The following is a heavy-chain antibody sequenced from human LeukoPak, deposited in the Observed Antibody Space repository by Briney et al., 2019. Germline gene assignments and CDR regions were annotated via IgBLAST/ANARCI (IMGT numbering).Heavy chain of an antibody. CDR3: ARAIEWEPYYFDY. J-gene: IGHJ4*02. V-gene: IGHV1-2*02. Sequence: GASVKVSCKASGYTFTGYYMHWVRQAPGQGLEWMGWINPNSGGTNYAQKFQGRATMTRDTSINTAYMELSRLRSDDTAVYYCARAIEWEPYYFDYWGQGTLVTVSS. CDR2: INPNSGGT. D-gene: IGHD1-26*01. CDR1: GYTFTGYY.